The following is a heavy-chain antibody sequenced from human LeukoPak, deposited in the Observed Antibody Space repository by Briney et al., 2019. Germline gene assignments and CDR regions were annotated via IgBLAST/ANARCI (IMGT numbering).Heavy chain of an antibody. Sequence: ASVKVSCQASGGTFSSYVITWVRQPPGRGLEWLGGILPIFGTANYAQKFQGRVTITADESTSIAYMELSSLRSEDTAVYYCARGQVVGATIYWFDPWGQGTLVTVSS. CDR1: GGTFSSYV. V-gene: IGHV1-69*13. CDR2: ILPIFGTA. D-gene: IGHD1-26*01. CDR3: ARGQVVGATIYWFDP. J-gene: IGHJ5*02.